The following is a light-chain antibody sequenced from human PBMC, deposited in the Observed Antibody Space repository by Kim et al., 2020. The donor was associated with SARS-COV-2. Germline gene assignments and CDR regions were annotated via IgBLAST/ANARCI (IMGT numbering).Light chain of an antibody. J-gene: IGLJ2*01. Sequence: GTSITLSFPGTRRYVGRFKLGFWEQQPPGKAPKLLIYEVSRRPSGIPTRFSGSKSGNTASLAISGLQAEDEADYYCSSYASGYPFVFGGGTKLTVL. CDR3: SSYASGYPFV. CDR1: RRYVGRFKL. V-gene: IGLV2-14*02. CDR2: EVS.